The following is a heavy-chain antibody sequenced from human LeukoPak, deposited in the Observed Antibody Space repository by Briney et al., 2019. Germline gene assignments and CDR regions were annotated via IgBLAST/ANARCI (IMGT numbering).Heavy chain of an antibody. CDR2: MNPNSGNT. CDR3: ARGRRYSSSWYEDFDL. CDR1: VYTFTSYD. D-gene: IGHD6-13*01. V-gene: IGHV1-8*01. J-gene: IGHJ2*01. Sequence: GASVKVSCKASVYTFTSYDINWVRQATAQGLEWMGWMNPNSGNTGYAQKFQGRVTMTTNTSISTAYMELNSLKSEDTAVYYCARGRRYSSSWYEDFDLWGRGTLVTVSS.